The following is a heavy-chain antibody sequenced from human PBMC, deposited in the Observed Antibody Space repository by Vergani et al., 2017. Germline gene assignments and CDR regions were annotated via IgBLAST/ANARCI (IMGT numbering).Heavy chain of an antibody. CDR2: IYYSGST. Sequence: QVQLQESGPGLVKPSQTLSLTCTVSGGSISSYYWSWIRQPPGKGLEWIGYIYYSGSTNYNPSLKSRVTISVDTSKNQFSLKLSSVTAADTAVYYCARTAVPAAMGGWFDPWGQGTLVTVSS. CDR1: GGSISSYY. D-gene: IGHD2-2*01. V-gene: IGHV4-59*01. J-gene: IGHJ5*02. CDR3: ARTAVPAAMGGWFDP.